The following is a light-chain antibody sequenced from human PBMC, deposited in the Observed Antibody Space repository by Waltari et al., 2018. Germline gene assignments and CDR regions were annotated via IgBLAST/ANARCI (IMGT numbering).Light chain of an antibody. CDR2: GAS. CDR3: QQSHSSPLT. V-gene: IGKV1-39*01. CDR1: QTINSY. J-gene: IGKJ4*01. Sequence: DIQMTQSQSSLSASVGDRVTIICRASQTINSYLSWYQQKPGKAPKLLIYGASSLQSGVPSRFSGGGSGTDFTLTISSMQPEDFATYYCQQSHSSPLTFGGGTKVEIK.